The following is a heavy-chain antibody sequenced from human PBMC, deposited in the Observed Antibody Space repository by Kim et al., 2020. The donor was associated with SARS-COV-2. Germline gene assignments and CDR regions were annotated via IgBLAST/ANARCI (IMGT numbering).Heavy chain of an antibody. CDR1: GGSFSGYY. J-gene: IGHJ5*02. V-gene: IGHV4-34*01. CDR3: ARGKARRVYCSGGSCFNWFDP. Sequence: SETLSLTCAVYGGSFSGYYWNWIRQPPGKGLEWIGEINHSGSTNYNPSLKSRVTISVDTSKNQFSLKLTSVTAADTAMYYCARGKARRVYCSGGSCFNWFDPWGQGTLVTVSS. D-gene: IGHD2-15*01. CDR2: INHSGST.